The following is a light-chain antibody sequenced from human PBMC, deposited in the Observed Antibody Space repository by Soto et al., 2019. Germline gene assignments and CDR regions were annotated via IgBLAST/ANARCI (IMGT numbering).Light chain of an antibody. CDR1: QRITNY. Sequence: DIPMTQSPYSLSASVGDRVTITCRASQRITNYLNWYQQKLGKAPNLLIYASFNLQSGVPSRFSGSGFGTDFTLTISNLQPEDFATYYCQQSYSSPYTFGQGTKLEI. J-gene: IGKJ2*01. CDR3: QQSYSSPYT. V-gene: IGKV1-39*01. CDR2: ASF.